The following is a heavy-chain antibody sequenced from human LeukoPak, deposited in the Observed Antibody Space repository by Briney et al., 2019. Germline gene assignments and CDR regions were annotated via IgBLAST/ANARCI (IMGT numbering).Heavy chain of an antibody. D-gene: IGHD1-26*01. Sequence: GRSLRLSCAASGFTFSRDNMHWVRQAPGKGLEWVAFITYDGDNKYADSVKGRFTISRDNSRNTLYMQMNSLRTEDTAVYYCAKDQGRGTYSFDYWGQGTLVTVSS. CDR1: GFTFSRDN. V-gene: IGHV3-30*02. CDR3: AKDQGRGTYSFDY. CDR2: ITYDGDNK. J-gene: IGHJ4*02.